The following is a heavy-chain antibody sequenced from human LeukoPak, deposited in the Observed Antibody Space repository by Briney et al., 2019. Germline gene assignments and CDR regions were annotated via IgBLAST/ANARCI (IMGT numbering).Heavy chain of an antibody. CDR1: GYSISSGYY. V-gene: IGHV4-4*07. CDR2: IYSSGST. Sequence: SETLSLTCTVSGYSISSGYYWSWIRQPAGKGLEWIGRIYSSGSTDYNPSLKSRVTMSVDTSKKQFSLKMTSVTAADTAVYYCASASIPWGSREYYYYMGVWGKGTTVTVSS. J-gene: IGHJ6*03. CDR3: ASASIPWGSREYYYYMGV. D-gene: IGHD7-27*01.